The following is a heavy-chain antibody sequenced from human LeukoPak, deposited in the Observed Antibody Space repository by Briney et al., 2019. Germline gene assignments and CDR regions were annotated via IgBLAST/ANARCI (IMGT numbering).Heavy chain of an antibody. J-gene: IGHJ5*02. CDR1: GFTFSSLG. CDR2: ISYEGSNK. V-gene: IGHV3-30*18. Sequence: PGVCLRLSCAASGFTFSSLGMHWVRQAPGKGLEWVTVISYEGSNKYYADSVKGRFTISRDNSKNTLYLQMNSLRAEDTAVYYCAKGDVLLWFGEGENWFDPWGQGTLVTVSS. D-gene: IGHD3-10*01. CDR3: AKGDVLLWFGEGENWFDP.